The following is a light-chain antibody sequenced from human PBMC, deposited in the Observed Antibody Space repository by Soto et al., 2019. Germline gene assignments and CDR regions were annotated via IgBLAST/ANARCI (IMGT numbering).Light chain of an antibody. J-gene: IGLJ2*01. CDR1: TGAVTSGHY. CDR3: LLSYRGPKV. Sequence: QAVVTQEPSLTVSPGGTVTLTCGSSTGAVTSGHYPYWFQQKPGQAPRTLIYDTRNRHSWTPARFSGSLLGGKAALTLSGAQPEDEADYYCLLSYRGPKVFGGGTKLTVL. V-gene: IGLV7-46*01. CDR2: DTR.